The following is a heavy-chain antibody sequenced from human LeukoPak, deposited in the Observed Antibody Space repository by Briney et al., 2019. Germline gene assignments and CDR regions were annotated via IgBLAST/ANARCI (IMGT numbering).Heavy chain of an antibody. CDR2: IYYSGST. V-gene: IGHV4-59*01. CDR1: GGSISSYY. J-gene: IGHJ4*02. D-gene: IGHD3-10*01. Sequence: SETLSLTCTVSGGSISSYYWSWIRQPPGKGLEWIGYIYYSGSTNYNPSLKSRVTISVDTSKSQFSLKLSSVTAADTAVYYCARVVRYYYGSGSYYSYFDYWGQGTLVAVSS. CDR3: ARVVRYYYGSGSYYSYFDY.